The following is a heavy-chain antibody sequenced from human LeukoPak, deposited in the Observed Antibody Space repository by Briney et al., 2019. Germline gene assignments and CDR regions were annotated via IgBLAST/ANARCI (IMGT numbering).Heavy chain of an antibody. CDR3: ASPGMTTGFDY. Sequence: GGSLRLSCAASGFTLSNYSMNWVRQAPGKGLEWVSSISSSSSYIYYADSVKGRFTISRDNAKNALFLQMNSLRAEDTAVYYCASPGMTTGFDYWGQGTLVTVSS. J-gene: IGHJ4*02. D-gene: IGHD4-17*01. V-gene: IGHV3-21*01. CDR2: ISSSSSYI. CDR1: GFTLSNYS.